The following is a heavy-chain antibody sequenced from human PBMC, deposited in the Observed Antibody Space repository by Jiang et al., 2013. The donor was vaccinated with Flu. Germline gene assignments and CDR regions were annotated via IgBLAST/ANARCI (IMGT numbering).Heavy chain of an antibody. CDR3: ASEVMTTVTTGYYYGMDV. J-gene: IGHJ6*02. V-gene: IGHV4-34*01. Sequence: ALLKPSETLSLTCAVYGGSFSGYYWSWIRQPPGKGLEWIGEINHSGSTNYNPSLKSRVTISVDTSKNQFSLKLSSVTAADTAVYYCASEVMTTVTTGYYYGMDVWGQ. CDR1: GGSFSGYY. D-gene: IGHD4-17*01. CDR2: INHSGST.